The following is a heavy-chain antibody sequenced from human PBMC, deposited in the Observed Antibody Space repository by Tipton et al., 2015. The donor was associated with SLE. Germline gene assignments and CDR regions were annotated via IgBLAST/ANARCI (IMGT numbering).Heavy chain of an antibody. D-gene: IGHD1-26*01. V-gene: IGHV3-7*01. CDR3: ARDGGSLEDYMDV. J-gene: IGHJ6*03. Sequence: SLRLSCVASGFNFSSNWMSWVRQTQGKGLEWVANIKEDGSDKYYVDSVKGRFTISRDNAKNSLYLQMNSLRAEDTAVYYCARDGGSLEDYMDVWGEGTTVTVSS. CDR1: GFNFSSNW. CDR2: IKEDGSDK.